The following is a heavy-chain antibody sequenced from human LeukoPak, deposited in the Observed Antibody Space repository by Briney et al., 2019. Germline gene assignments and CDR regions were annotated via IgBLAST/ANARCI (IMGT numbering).Heavy chain of an antibody. V-gene: IGHV3-30-3*01. CDR2: ISYDGSNK. CDR3: ARDDRLGSSGNYGMAV. J-gene: IGHJ6*02. CDR1: GFTFSSYA. Sequence: RGALRLSCAASGFTFSSYAMHWVRQAPGKGLEGVAVISYDGSNKYYADSVKGRFTLSRDNSKNTLYLQMNSLRAEDTAVYYCARDDRLGSSGNYGMAVWGQGTTVTVSS. D-gene: IGHD3-22*01.